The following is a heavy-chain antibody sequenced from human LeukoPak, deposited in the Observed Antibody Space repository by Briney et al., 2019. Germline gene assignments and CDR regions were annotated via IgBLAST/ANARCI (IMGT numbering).Heavy chain of an antibody. Sequence: SETLSLTCTVSGGSISSYYWSWVRQPPGKGLEWIGYIYKTVNTNYNPSLKIRATISVDTSKSQFSLKLTSVTAADTAVYFCARDEVNGWPLGWHFDLWGRGTLVTVSS. D-gene: IGHD6-19*01. CDR3: ARDEVNGWPLGWHFDL. CDR1: GGSISSYY. V-gene: IGHV4-59*01. J-gene: IGHJ2*01. CDR2: IYKTVNT.